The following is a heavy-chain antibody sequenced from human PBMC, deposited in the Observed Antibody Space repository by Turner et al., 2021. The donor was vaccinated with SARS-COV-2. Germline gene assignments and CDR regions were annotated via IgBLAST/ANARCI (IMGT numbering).Heavy chain of an antibody. V-gene: IGHV4-59*01. CDR2: IYYSGST. Sequence: QVQLQESGPGLVKPSETLSLTCTVSGGSISSYYWSWIRQPPGKGLEWSGYIYYSGSTNYIPSLKSRVTISVDTSKNQFSLKLSSVTAADTAVYYCARGFDYWGQGTLVTVSS. J-gene: IGHJ4*02. CDR3: ARGFDY. CDR1: GGSISSYY.